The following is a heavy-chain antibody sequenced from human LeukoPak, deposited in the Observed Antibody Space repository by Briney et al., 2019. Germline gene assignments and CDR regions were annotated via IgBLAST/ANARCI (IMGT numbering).Heavy chain of an antibody. J-gene: IGHJ4*02. D-gene: IGHD2-2*02. Sequence: ASVKVSCKASGYTFANFGITWVRQAPGQGLEWMGWISVYNGNTNYAQNLQGRVTLTTDTSTSTAYMELRSLRSNDTALYYCARTCSSSSCYMVHWGQGTLVTVSS. V-gene: IGHV1-18*01. CDR2: ISVYNGNT. CDR1: GYTFANFG. CDR3: ARTCSSSSCYMVH.